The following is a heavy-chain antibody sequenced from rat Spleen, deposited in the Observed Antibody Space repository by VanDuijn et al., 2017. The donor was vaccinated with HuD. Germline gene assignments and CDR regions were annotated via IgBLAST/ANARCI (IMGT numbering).Heavy chain of an antibody. J-gene: IGHJ3*01. CDR1: GHSIASSYR. Sequence: EVQLQESGPGLVKPSQSLSLTCSVTGHSIASSYRWNWIRKFPGNKLEWMGYINSAGSTNCNPSLKSRISISRETSKNQFFLQVDSVSTEDTASYYCARQDNYVGFAYWGQGTLVTVSS. V-gene: IGHV3-3*01. CDR2: INSAGST. CDR3: ARQDNYVGFAY. D-gene: IGHD1-10*01.